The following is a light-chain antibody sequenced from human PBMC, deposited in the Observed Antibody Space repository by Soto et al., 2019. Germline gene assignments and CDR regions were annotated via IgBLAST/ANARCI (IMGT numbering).Light chain of an antibody. V-gene: IGKV3-15*01. CDR1: QSVSSN. CDR2: GAS. Sequence: EMVMTQSPATLSVSPGERATLSCRASQSVSSNLAWYQQKPGQAPRLLNYGASTRATGIPARFSGSGSGAEFTLTISGLQSEDFAVYYCQQYNKWPYTFGQGTNLEIK. CDR3: QQYNKWPYT. J-gene: IGKJ2*01.